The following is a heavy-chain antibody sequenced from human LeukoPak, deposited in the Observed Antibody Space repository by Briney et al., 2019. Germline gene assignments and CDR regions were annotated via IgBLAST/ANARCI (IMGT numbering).Heavy chain of an antibody. CDR3: ARYGSYPEAFDY. D-gene: IGHD1-26*01. CDR1: GFTFSSYN. CDR2: IRSSGNTI. Sequence: PGGSLRLSCAASGFTFSSYNMNWIRQAPGKGLEWASYIRSSGNTIYYADSVKGRFTISRDNAKNSVYLQMNSLRDEDTAVYYCARYGSYPEAFDYWGQGTLVTVSS. J-gene: IGHJ4*02. V-gene: IGHV3-48*02.